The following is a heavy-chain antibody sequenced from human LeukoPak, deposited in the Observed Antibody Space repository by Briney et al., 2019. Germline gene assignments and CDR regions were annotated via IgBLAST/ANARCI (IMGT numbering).Heavy chain of an antibody. CDR1: GTSISSYS. Sequence: PSETLSLTCTVSGTSISSYSWSWLRQPPGKGLEWIGYIYYSGSTNYNPSLKSRVTISVDTSKNQFSLRLNSVTAADTAVYYCARDPWGRASFDYWGQGTLVTVSS. CDR2: IYYSGST. V-gene: IGHV4-59*01. J-gene: IGHJ4*02. D-gene: IGHD3-16*01. CDR3: ARDPWGRASFDY.